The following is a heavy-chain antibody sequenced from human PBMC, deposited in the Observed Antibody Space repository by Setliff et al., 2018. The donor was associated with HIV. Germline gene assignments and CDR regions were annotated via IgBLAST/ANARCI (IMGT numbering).Heavy chain of an antibody. Sequence: SETLSLTCTVSGGSISSYYWSWIRQPPGKGLEWVAEINHSGSTNYNPSLKSRVTISVDTSKNQFSLKLSSVTAADTAVYYCARDLDYGDYDRNYYYGMDVWGQGTTVTVSS. V-gene: IGHV4-34*01. J-gene: IGHJ6*02. CDR2: INHSGST. D-gene: IGHD4-17*01. CDR3: ARDLDYGDYDRNYYYGMDV. CDR1: GGSISSYY.